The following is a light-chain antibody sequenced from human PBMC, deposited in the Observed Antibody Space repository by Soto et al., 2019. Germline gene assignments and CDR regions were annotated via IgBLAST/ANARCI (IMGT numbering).Light chain of an antibody. V-gene: IGLV2-14*01. Sequence: QSVLTQPASVSGPPGRSITVSCTGTSSDIGSYNYVSWYQQHPGKAPKLLIYEVSDRPSGVSNRFSGSKSGNTASLTISGLQAEDEADYYCSSYTATNTLVFGT. CDR3: SSYTATNTLV. J-gene: IGLJ1*01. CDR1: SSDIGSYNY. CDR2: EVS.